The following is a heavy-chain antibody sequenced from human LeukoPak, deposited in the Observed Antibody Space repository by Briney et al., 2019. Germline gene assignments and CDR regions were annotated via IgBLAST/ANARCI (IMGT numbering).Heavy chain of an antibody. CDR2: ITSESIP. CDR3: ARGGCGGGNCYSGTGWFES. CDR1: GFLFHDYY. V-gene: IGHV3-11*05. Sequence: GGSLRLTCEASGFLFHDYYMSWVRQAPGKGLEWIAYITSESIPQYADSVRGRFTISRDNAQSSVSLQMDSLRAEDTAVYYCARGGCGGGNCYSGTGWFESWGQGALVIVST. J-gene: IGHJ5*01. D-gene: IGHD2-21*02.